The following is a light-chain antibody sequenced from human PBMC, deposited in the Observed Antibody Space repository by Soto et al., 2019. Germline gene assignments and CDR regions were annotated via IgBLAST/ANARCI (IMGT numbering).Light chain of an antibody. CDR1: QSVSSN. J-gene: IGKJ1*01. Sequence: ERVMTQSPSTLSVSPGERPTLRCRASQSVSSNLAWYQQKPGQAPRLIIYGASKRATGFPARFSGSGSGTDFTLTISSLQSEDFAVYDCQQYNNWPWTFGQGTKVDIK. CDR3: QQYNNWPWT. CDR2: GAS. V-gene: IGKV3-15*01.